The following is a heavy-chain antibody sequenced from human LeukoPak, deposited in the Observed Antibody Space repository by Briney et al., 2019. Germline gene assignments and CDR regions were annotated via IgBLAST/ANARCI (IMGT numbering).Heavy chain of an antibody. CDR1: GATFVSFD. V-gene: IGHV1-69*04. CDR2: IIPILGAT. CDR3: ASRSHRKAFDI. Sequence: ASVKVSCKTSGATFVSFDINWVRQAPGQGLEWMGRIIPILGATNYAQKFRGTITLTADTSTNTTYMELSNLRSEDTALYFCASRSHRKAFDIWGQGTMVTVSS. J-gene: IGHJ3*02. D-gene: IGHD1-14*01.